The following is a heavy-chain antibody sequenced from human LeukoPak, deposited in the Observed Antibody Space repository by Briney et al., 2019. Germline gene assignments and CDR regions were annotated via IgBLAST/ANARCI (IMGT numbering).Heavy chain of an antibody. CDR1: GFTFSSFW. J-gene: IGHJ4*02. CDR3: AREWKEPGAFDY. D-gene: IGHD1-1*01. CDR2: INTDGSST. Sequence: GGSLRLSCAASGFTFSSFWMHWVRHAPGKGLVWVSFINTDGSSTTYADSVKGRFTVPRDNAKNTLYLQMSGLRAEDTAVYYCAREWKEPGAFDYWGQGTLVTVSS. V-gene: IGHV3-74*01.